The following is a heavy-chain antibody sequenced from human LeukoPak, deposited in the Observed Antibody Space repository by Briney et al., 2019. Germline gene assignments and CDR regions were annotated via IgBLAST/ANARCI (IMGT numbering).Heavy chain of an antibody. Sequence: GGSLPHSCPPSGFTHDDYAMDCVRQAAGRGREWVAGISWDRGRIGYAYSLKERFTISRDNAKNSLYLQMNSLRAEDTALYYCAKDYDSSGYYSPFDYWGQGTLVTASS. CDR3: AKDYDSSGYYSPFDY. CDR1: GFTHDDYA. D-gene: IGHD3-22*01. CDR2: ISWDRGRI. J-gene: IGHJ4*02. V-gene: IGHV3-9*01.